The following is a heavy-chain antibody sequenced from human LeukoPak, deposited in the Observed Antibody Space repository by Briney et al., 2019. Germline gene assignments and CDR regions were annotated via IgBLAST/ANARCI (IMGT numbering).Heavy chain of an antibody. J-gene: IGHJ3*02. V-gene: IGHV3-23*01. CDR3: AKDTAGELGFDI. CDR2: ISGSGGGT. D-gene: IGHD1-26*01. CDR1: GFIFSSYA. Sequence: RGSLTLSYAASGFIFSSYAMSWVRQAPGKGLEWVSGISGSGGGTYYADSVKGRFTISRDNSKSTLYLQMNSLRAEDTAVYYCAKDTAGELGFDIWGQGKIVSVSS.